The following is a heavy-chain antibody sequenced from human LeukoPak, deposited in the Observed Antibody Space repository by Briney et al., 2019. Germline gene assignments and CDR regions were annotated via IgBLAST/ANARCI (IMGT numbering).Heavy chain of an antibody. V-gene: IGHV1-2*02. J-gene: IGHJ3*02. Sequence: GASVKVSCKASGYTFTGYYMHWVRQAPGQGVEWMGWITPNRGGTNYAQKFRGRVTMTRDTSISTAYMELSRLRSDDTAVYYCAREGSYSSGWYSGAFDIWGQGTMVTVSS. D-gene: IGHD6-19*01. CDR3: AREGSYSSGWYSGAFDI. CDR1: GYTFTGYY. CDR2: ITPNRGGT.